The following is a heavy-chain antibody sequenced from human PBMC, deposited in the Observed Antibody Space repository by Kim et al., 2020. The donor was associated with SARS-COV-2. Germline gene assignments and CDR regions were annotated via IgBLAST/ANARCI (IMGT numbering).Heavy chain of an antibody. Sequence: ASVKVSCKASGYTFTSYDINWVRQATGQGLEWMGWMNPNSGNTGYAQKFQGRVTMTRNTSISTAYMELSSLRSEDTAVYYCARGRRDIVVVIAIRYYYYGMDVWGPGTTVTVSS. CDR2: MNPNSGNT. CDR3: ARGRRDIVVVIAIRYYYYGMDV. V-gene: IGHV1-8*01. CDR1: GYTFTSYD. J-gene: IGHJ6*02. D-gene: IGHD2-21*01.